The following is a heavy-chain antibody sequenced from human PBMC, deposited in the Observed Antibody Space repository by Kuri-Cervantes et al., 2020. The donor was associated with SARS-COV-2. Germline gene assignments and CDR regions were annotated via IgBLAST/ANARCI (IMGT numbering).Heavy chain of an antibody. CDR1: GFTFSSYG. CDR2: IHYDGTNT. V-gene: IGHV3-30*02. Sequence: GGSLRLSCAASGFTFSSYGMHWVRQAPGKGLEWVALIHYDGTNTYYAVSVRGRFTISRDNLNNILYLHMNSLRTEDTAVYFCAKDLRTPGAGPDYWGQGTLVTVSS. J-gene: IGHJ4*02. D-gene: IGHD2-8*02. CDR3: AKDLRTPGAGPDY.